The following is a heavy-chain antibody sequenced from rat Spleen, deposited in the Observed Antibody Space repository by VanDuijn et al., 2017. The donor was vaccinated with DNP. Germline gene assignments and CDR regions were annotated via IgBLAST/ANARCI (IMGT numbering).Heavy chain of an antibody. CDR3: TRHRDYGSSFAY. Sequence: EVQLVESGGGLVQPGRSLKLSCAASGFTFSDYNMAWVRQAPKKGLEWVATIIYDGSSTYYGDSVNGRFTISRDSAENTLSLQMDSLRSDDTATYYCTRHRDYGSSFAYWGQGVMVTVSS. J-gene: IGHJ2*01. CDR1: GFTFSDYN. V-gene: IGHV5-7*01. D-gene: IGHD1-3*01. CDR2: IIYDGSST.